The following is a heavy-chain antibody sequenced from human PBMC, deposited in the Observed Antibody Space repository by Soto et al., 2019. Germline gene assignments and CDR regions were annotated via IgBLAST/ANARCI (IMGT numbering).Heavy chain of an antibody. V-gene: IGHV3-30*18. J-gene: IGHJ4*02. CDR1: GFTFSSYG. CDR2: ISYDGSNK. Sequence: PGGSLRLSCAASGFTFSSYGMHWVRQAPGKGLEWVAVISYDGSNKYYADSVKGRFTISRDNSKNTLYLQMNSLRAEDTAVYYCAKDSRYRSYVLDYWGQGTLVTVSS. D-gene: IGHD5-12*01. CDR3: AKDSRYRSYVLDY.